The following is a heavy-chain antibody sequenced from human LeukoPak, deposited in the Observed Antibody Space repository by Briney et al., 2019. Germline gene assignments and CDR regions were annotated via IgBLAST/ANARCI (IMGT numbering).Heavy chain of an antibody. CDR3: AKMGLTIGRPIDY. CDR1: GFPFDRYA. CDR2: IFGNGGTI. J-gene: IGHJ4*02. Sequence: GGSLRLSCAASGFPFDRYAMTWVRQAPGKGLEWVVGIFGNGGTIYYADSVKGRFSVSRDNSKNMLYLQMASLRAEDTALYFCAKMGLTIGRPIDYWGQGTLVTVSA. V-gene: IGHV3-23*01. D-gene: IGHD3-16*01.